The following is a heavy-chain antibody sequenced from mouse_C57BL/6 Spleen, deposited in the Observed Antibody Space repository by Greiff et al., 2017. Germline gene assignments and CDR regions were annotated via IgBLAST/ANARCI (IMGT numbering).Heavy chain of an antibody. CDR1: GFTFSDYG. V-gene: IGHV5-17*01. CDR3: AAYGSSYCAMDY. Sequence: DVHLVESGGGLVKPGGSLKLSCAASGFTFSDYGMHWVRQAPEKGLEWVAYISSGSSTIYYADTVKGRFTISRDNAKNTLFLQMTSLRSEDTAMYYCAAYGSSYCAMDYGGQGTSVTVSS. CDR2: ISSGSSTI. D-gene: IGHD1-1*01. J-gene: IGHJ4*01.